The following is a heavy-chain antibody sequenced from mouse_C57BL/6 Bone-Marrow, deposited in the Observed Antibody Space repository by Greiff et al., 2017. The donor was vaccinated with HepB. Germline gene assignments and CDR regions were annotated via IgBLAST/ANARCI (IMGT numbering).Heavy chain of an antibody. Sequence: LVESGPELVKPGASVKISCKASGYTFTDYYINWVKQRPGQGLEWIGWIYPGSGNTKYNEKFKGKATLTVDTSSSTAYMQLSSLTSEDSAVYFCARRTITTVVATSGYFDYWGQGTTLTGSS. V-gene: IGHV1-84*01. CDR3: ARRTITTVVATSGYFDY. J-gene: IGHJ2*01. CDR2: IYPGSGNT. CDR1: GYTFTDYY. D-gene: IGHD1-1*01.